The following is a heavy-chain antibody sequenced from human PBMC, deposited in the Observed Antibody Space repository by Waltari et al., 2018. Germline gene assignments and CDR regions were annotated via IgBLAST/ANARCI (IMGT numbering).Heavy chain of an antibody. Sequence: EVQLVQSGAEVKKPGATVKISCKASGYTFTDYYMHWVQQAPGKGLEWMGRVDAEDGERIYAEKFQGRVTITADTSTDTAYMELSSLRSEDTAVYYGATSNLEWLSVFDYCGQGTLVTVSS. CDR1: GYTFTDYY. J-gene: IGHJ4*02. CDR2: VDAEDGER. D-gene: IGHD3-3*01. V-gene: IGHV1-69-2*01. CDR3: ATSNLEWLSVFDY.